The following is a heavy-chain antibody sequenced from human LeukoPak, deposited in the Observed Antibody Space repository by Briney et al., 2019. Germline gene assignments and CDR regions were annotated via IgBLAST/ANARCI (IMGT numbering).Heavy chain of an antibody. J-gene: IGHJ4*02. Sequence: PGRSLRLSCAASGFTFSSYGMHWVRQAPGKGLEWVAVIWYDGSNKYYADSVKGRFTISRDNSKNTLYLQMNSLRAEDTAVYYCAREYHSGWYYCDYWGQGTLVTVSS. CDR1: GFTFSSYG. V-gene: IGHV3-33*01. CDR2: IWYDGSNK. CDR3: AREYHSGWYYCDY. D-gene: IGHD6-19*01.